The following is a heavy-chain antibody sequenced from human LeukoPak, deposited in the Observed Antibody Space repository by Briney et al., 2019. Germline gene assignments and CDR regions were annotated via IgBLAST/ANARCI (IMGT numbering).Heavy chain of an antibody. Sequence: GASVKVSCKASGGTFSSYAISWVRQAPGQGLEWMGGIIPIFGTANYAQKFQGRVTITTDESTSTAYMELSSLRSEDTAVYYRARGADYGGNSVWFDPWGQGTLVTVSS. D-gene: IGHD4-23*01. CDR3: ARGADYGGNSVWFDP. V-gene: IGHV1-69*05. CDR1: GGTFSSYA. J-gene: IGHJ5*02. CDR2: IIPIFGTA.